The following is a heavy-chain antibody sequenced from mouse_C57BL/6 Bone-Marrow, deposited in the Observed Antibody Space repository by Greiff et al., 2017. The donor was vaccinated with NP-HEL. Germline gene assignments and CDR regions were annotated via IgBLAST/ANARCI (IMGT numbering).Heavy chain of an antibody. J-gene: IGHJ4*01. Sequence: EVQLVESGGGLVQPGGSLKLSCAASGFTFSDSGMAWVRQAPRKGPAWVAFISNLAYSIYYADTVTGRFTIARENAKNTLDLEMSSLRSEDTAMDYCARHRRYGYARDYWGQGTSVTVSS. V-gene: IGHV5-15*01. D-gene: IGHD1-1*01. CDR2: ISNLAYSI. CDR1: GFTFSDSG. CDR3: ARHRRYGYARDY.